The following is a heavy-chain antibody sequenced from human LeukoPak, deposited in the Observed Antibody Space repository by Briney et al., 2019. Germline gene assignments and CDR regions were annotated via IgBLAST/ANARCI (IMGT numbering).Heavy chain of an antibody. Sequence: SETLSLTCAVYGGSFSGYYWSWIRQPPGKGLEWIGEINHSGSTNYNPSLKSPVTISVDTSKNQFSLKLSSVTAADTAVYYCAIVGGYRRNNWFDPWGQGTLVTVSS. CDR1: GGSFSGYY. D-gene: IGHD5-12*01. CDR2: INHSGST. J-gene: IGHJ5*02. V-gene: IGHV4-34*01. CDR3: AIVGGYRRNNWFDP.